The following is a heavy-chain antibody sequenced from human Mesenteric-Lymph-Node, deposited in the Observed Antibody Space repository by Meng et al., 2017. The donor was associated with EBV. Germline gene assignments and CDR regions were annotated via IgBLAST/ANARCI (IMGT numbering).Heavy chain of an antibody. V-gene: IGHV4-61*01. J-gene: IGHJ4*02. D-gene: IGHD3-9*01. CDR2: IYYSATT. Sequence: HRQGVGPGLVHPYETLSLTWLFSGGSVSSGSFYWNWIPQPPGKGLEWIGYIYYSATTNYNPSLKSRVTISVDTSKNQFYLNLSSVSAADTAIYYCARGGYYDLLTGYYRAFDYWGQGALVTVSS. CDR1: GGSVSSGSFY. CDR3: ARGGYYDLLTGYYRAFDY.